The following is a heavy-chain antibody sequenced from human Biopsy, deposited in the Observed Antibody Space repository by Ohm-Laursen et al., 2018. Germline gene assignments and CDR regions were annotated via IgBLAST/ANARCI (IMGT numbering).Heavy chain of an antibody. Sequence: TQTLTLTCSVSGFSLSNGRMGVSWIRQPPGKALEWLAHIFPNDEKAYSTSLKSRLTISKDTSKNQVVLTMTKMEPVDTATYYCARTKHGDYHDFWGQGTLVTVSS. CDR2: IFPNDEK. CDR3: ARTKHGDYHDF. V-gene: IGHV2-26*01. J-gene: IGHJ4*02. CDR1: GFSLSNGRMG. D-gene: IGHD4-17*01.